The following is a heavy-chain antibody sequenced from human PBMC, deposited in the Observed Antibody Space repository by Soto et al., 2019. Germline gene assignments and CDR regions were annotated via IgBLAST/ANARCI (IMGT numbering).Heavy chain of an antibody. CDR2: ISYDGSNK. V-gene: IGHV3-30-3*01. J-gene: IGHJ2*01. Sequence: QVQLVESGGGVVQPGRSLRLSCAASGFTFSSYAMHWVRQAPGKGLEWVAAISYDGSNKYYADSVKGRFTISRDNSKNTLYLQMNSLRAEDTAVYYCARSVFDLWGRGTLVTVSS. CDR1: GFTFSSYA. CDR3: ARSVFDL.